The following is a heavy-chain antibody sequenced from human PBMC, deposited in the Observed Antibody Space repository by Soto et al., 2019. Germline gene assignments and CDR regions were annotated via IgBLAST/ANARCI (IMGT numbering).Heavy chain of an antibody. CDR1: GFTFSSYA. V-gene: IGHV3-23*01. CDR3: AKNPRRWSYAGYFDY. CDR2: ISVSGGST. D-gene: IGHD1-26*01. Sequence: GGSLRLSCAASGFTFSSYAMSWVRQAPGKGLEWVSAISVSGGSTYYADSVKGRFTISRDNSKNTLYLQMNSLRAEDTAVYYCAKNPRRWSYAGYFDYWGQGTLVTVSS. J-gene: IGHJ4*02.